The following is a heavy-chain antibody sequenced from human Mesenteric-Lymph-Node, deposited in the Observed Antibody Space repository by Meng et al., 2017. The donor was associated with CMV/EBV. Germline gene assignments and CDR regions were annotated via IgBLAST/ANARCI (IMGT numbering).Heavy chain of an antibody. Sequence: SVKVSCKASGGTFSSYAISWVRQAPGQGLEWMGGIIPIFGTANYAQKFQGRVTITTDESTSTAYMELSSLRSEDTAVYYCARDPSPYSGSYFDYWGQGTLVTVSS. CDR1: GGTFSSYA. V-gene: IGHV1-69*05. CDR3: ARDPSPYSGSYFDY. D-gene: IGHD1-26*01. J-gene: IGHJ4*02. CDR2: IIPIFGTA.